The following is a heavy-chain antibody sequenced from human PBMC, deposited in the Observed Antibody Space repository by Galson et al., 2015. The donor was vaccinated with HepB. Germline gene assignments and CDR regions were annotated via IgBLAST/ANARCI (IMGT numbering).Heavy chain of an antibody. Sequence: TLSLTCTVSGGSITIGSYYWSWIRQPAGKGLEWIGRIYTSGNTDYNPSLKSRVTMSVDTSKNQFSLRLTSVTAADTAVYYCVRGSILRYSDYWGQGTLVTVSS. CDR2: IYTSGNT. CDR1: GGSITIGSYY. J-gene: IGHJ4*02. V-gene: IGHV4-61*02. CDR3: VRGSILRYSDY. D-gene: IGHD4-17*01.